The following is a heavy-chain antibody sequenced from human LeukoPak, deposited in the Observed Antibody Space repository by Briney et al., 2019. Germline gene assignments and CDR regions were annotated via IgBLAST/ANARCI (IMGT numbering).Heavy chain of an antibody. J-gene: IGHJ4*02. CDR2: IYYSGST. CDR3: ARRSYDFWSGYSDY. V-gene: IGHV4-59*01. CDR1: GGSISSYY. Sequence: SETLSLTCTVSGGSISSYYWSWIRQPPGQGLEWIGYIYYSGSTNYNPSLKSRVTISVDTSKNQFSLKLSSVTAADTAVYYCARRSYDFWSGYSDYWGQGTLVTVSS. D-gene: IGHD3-3*01.